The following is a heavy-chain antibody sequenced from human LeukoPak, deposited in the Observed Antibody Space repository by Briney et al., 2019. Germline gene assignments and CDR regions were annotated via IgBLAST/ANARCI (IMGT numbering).Heavy chain of an antibody. J-gene: IGHJ4*02. CDR2: IYYSGST. V-gene: IGHV4-39*01. Sequence: SETLSLTCAVSGGSISSGTYSWSRLRQPPGKGLEWIGSIYYSGSTYYNPSLKSRVTISVDTSKNQFSLKLSSVTAADTAVYYCARSKYDYVWGSYRYSDPFDYWGQGTLVTVSS. CDR1: GGSISSGTYS. D-gene: IGHD3-16*02. CDR3: ARSKYDYVWGSYRYSDPFDY.